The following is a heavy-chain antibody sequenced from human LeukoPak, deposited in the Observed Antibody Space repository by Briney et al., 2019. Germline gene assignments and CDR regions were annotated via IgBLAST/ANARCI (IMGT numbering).Heavy chain of an antibody. V-gene: IGHV3-21*01. CDR2: ISTSSRYI. D-gene: IGHD2-2*01. CDR1: KFSFNEYA. J-gene: IGHJ5*02. Sequence: GGSLRLSCAASKFSFNEYAMSWVRQAPGKGLEWVSSISTSSRYIYYKDSVRGRFTISRDDAKNSLYLEMNSLRAEDTAVYYCARADCSSSTCYLRRSWFDPWGQGTLVTVSS. CDR3: ARADCSSSTCYLRRSWFDP.